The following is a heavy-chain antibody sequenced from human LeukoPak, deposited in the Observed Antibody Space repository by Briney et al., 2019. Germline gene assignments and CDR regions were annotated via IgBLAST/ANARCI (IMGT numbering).Heavy chain of an antibody. Sequence: GGSQRLSCAASGFAFSSYAMSWVRQPPGNGLEWVSAISGGGGSTYYADSVKGRFTISRDNSKNTLFLQMNSLRAEDTAVYYCAKDKRGGPYGVDYWGQGTLVTVSS. CDR1: GFAFSSYA. CDR2: ISGGGGST. CDR3: AKDKRGGPYGVDY. J-gene: IGHJ4*02. D-gene: IGHD2-8*01. V-gene: IGHV3-23*01.